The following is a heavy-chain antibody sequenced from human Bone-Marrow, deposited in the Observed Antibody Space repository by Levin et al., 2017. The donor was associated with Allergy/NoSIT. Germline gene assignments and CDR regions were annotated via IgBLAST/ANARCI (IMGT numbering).Heavy chain of an antibody. D-gene: IGHD5-18*01. J-gene: IGHJ6*02. Sequence: LSLTCAASGFTFSSYAMHWVRQAPGKGLEWVAVISYDGSNKYYADSVKGRFTISRDNSKNTLYLQMNSLRAEDTAVYYCARETNTALGVGMDVWGQGTTVTVSS. V-gene: IGHV3-30-3*01. CDR3: ARETNTALGVGMDV. CDR1: GFTFSSYA. CDR2: ISYDGSNK.